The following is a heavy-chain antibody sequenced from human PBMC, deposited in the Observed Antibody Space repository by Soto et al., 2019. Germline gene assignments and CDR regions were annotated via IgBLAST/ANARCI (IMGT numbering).Heavy chain of an antibody. CDR3: ARDRTDSGYYTNWLDP. CDR2: IIPIFGTA. Sequence: SVKVSCKASGGTFGSDAITWVRQAPGQGLEWVGRIIPIFGTANYAQNLQGRVTISADKSTLTSYMELHSLTSDDTALYYCARDRTDSGYYTNWLDPWGQGTQVTVSS. V-gene: IGHV1-69*06. CDR1: GGTFGSDA. J-gene: IGHJ5*02. D-gene: IGHD3-22*01.